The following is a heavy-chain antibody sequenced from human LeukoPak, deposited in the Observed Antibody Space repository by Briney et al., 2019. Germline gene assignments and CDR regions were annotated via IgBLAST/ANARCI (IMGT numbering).Heavy chain of an antibody. CDR2: IDTDGSFT. Sequence: GGSLRLSCAASGFTFSSYWMHWVRQAPGKGLVWVSRIDTDGSFTSYADSVRGRFTISRDNAKNTLYLQMSSLRAEDTAVYYCARGVYYFDYWGQGTLVTVSS. V-gene: IGHV3-74*01. CDR1: GFTFSSYW. D-gene: IGHD2-8*01. J-gene: IGHJ4*02. CDR3: ARGVYYFDY.